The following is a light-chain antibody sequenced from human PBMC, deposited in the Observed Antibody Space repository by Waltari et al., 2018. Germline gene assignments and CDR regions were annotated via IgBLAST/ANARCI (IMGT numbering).Light chain of an antibody. CDR3: QQYFSSPLT. V-gene: IGKV4-1*01. CDR2: WAS. CDR1: RSVLYSSNNKNY. Sequence: DIVMTQSPDSLAVCLGERATITCKSSRSVLYSSNNKNYLAWYQQKPGQPPKLLIYWASTRESGVPDRFSGSGSGADFTLTISSLQVEDVAVYYCQQYFSSPLTFGGGTKVEIK. J-gene: IGKJ4*01.